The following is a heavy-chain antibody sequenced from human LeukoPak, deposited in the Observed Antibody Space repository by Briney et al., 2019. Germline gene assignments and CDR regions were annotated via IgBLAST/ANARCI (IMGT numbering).Heavy chain of an antibody. J-gene: IGHJ4*02. CDR2: IYYSGST. CDR3: ARERESNLTGYYPSYFDY. CDR1: GGSISSGDYY. V-gene: IGHV4-30-4*02. D-gene: IGHD3-9*01. Sequence: SETLSLTCTVSGGSISSGDYYWSWIRQPPGKGLEWIGYIYYSGSTYYNPSLKGRVTISVDTSKNQFSLKLSSVTAADTAVYYCARERESNLTGYYPSYFDYWGQGTLVTVSS.